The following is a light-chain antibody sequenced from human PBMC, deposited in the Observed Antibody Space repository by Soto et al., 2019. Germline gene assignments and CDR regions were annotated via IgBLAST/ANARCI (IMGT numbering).Light chain of an antibody. CDR3: CSYVGATTYV. J-gene: IGLJ1*01. Sequence: QSVLPQPASVSGSPGQSITISCTGTGSTVGGFNVVSWYQQHPGKAPKVIIYEGIKRPSGVSNRFSGSNSGSTASLTISGLQAEDEADYYCCSYVGATTYVFGTGTKVTVL. CDR1: GSTVGGFNV. CDR2: EGI. V-gene: IGLV2-23*01.